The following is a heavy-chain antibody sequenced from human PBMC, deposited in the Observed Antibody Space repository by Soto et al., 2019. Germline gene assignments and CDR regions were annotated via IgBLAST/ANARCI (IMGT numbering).Heavy chain of an antibody. D-gene: IGHD4-17*01. CDR3: ARDLGTTTVIIPGY. J-gene: IGHJ4*01. Sequence: QVQLVESGGGVVQPGRSLRLSCAASGFTFSSYNMHWVRQAPGRGLEWVAVTWYDGSNKYNADAVKGRFTISRDNYKNTLYLQMNSLRAEDTALYYCARDLGTTTVIIPGYWGHGTLVTVSS. V-gene: IGHV3-33*01. CDR1: GFTFSSYN. CDR2: TWYDGSNK.